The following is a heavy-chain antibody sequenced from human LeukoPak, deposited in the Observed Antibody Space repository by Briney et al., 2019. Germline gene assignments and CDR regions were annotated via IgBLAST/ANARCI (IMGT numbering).Heavy chain of an antibody. D-gene: IGHD2-2*01. CDR1: GGTFSSYA. Sequence: SVKVSCKASGGTFSSYAISWVRQAPGQGLEWMGGIIPIFGTANYAQKFQGRVTITTDESTGTAYMELSSLRSEDTAVYYCARGAYCSSTSCRLDYWGQGTLVTVSS. CDR2: IIPIFGTA. J-gene: IGHJ4*02. CDR3: ARGAYCSSTSCRLDY. V-gene: IGHV1-69*05.